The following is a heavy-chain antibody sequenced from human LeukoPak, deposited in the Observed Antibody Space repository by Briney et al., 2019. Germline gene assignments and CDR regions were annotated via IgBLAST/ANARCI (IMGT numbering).Heavy chain of an antibody. CDR2: IIPIFGTA. V-gene: IGHV1-69*05. D-gene: IGHD3-22*01. CDR3: ARVGVYYDSSGYYFDY. CDR1: GGTFSSYA. J-gene: IGHJ4*02. Sequence: SVKVSCKASGGTFSSYAISWVRQAPGQGLGWMGGIIPIFGTANYAQKFQGRVTITTDESTSTAYMELSSLRSEDTAVYYCARVGVYYDSSGYYFDYWGQGTLVTVSS.